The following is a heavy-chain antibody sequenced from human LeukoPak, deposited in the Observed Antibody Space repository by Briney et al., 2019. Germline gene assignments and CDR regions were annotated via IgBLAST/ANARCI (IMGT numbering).Heavy chain of an antibody. D-gene: IGHD6-19*01. CDR3: AKDIHEYSSGAPDY. V-gene: IGHV3-9*01. CDR1: GFTFDDYA. CDR2: ISWNSGSI. Sequence: GGSLRLSCAASGFTFDDYAMHWVRQGPGKGLEWVSGISWNSGSIGYADSVKGRFTISRDNAKNSLYLQMNSLRAEDTALYYCAKDIHEYSSGAPDYWGQGTLVTVSS. J-gene: IGHJ4*02.